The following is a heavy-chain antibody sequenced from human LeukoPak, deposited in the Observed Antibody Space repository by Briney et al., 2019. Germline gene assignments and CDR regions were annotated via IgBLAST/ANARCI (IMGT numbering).Heavy chain of an antibody. CDR1: GGPISSSSYY. CDR2: IYYSGST. CDR3: AXXXXXXXXXVXIIHXWYYMDV. J-gene: IGHJ6*03. D-gene: IGHD3-3*01. Sequence: SETLSLTCTVSGGPISSSSYYWGWIRQPPGKGLEWIGSIYYSGSTYYNPSLKSRVTISVDTSKNQFSLKLSSVTAADTAGYYXAXXXXXXXXXVXIIHXWYYMDVWGKGTTVTVSS. V-gene: IGHV4-39*01.